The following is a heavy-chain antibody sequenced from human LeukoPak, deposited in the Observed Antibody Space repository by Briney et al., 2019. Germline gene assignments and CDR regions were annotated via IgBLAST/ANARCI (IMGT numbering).Heavy chain of an antibody. Sequence: PGGSLRLSCAASGFTFSSYAMSWVRQAPGKGLEWVSAISGSGGSTYYADSVKGRFTISRDNSKNTLYLQMNSLRAEDTAVYYCARGLFMITFGGVIVRHLHFDYWGQGTLVTVSS. CDR3: ARGLFMITFGGVIVRHLHFDY. J-gene: IGHJ4*02. CDR1: GFTFSSYA. V-gene: IGHV3-23*01. CDR2: ISGSGGST. D-gene: IGHD3-16*02.